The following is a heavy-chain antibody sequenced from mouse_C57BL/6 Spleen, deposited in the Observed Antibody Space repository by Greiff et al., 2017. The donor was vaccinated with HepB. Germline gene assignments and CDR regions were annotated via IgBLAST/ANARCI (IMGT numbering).Heavy chain of an antibody. D-gene: IGHD2-4*01. J-gene: IGHJ2*01. Sequence: VQLKESEGGLVQPGSSMKLSCTASGFTFSDYYMAWVRQVPEKGLEWVANINYDGSSTYYLDSLKSRFIISRDNAKNILYLQMSSLKSEDTATYYCARVIYYDSYFDDWGQGTTLTVSS. CDR1: GFTFSDYY. CDR2: INYDGSST. CDR3: ARVIYYDSYFDD. V-gene: IGHV5-16*01.